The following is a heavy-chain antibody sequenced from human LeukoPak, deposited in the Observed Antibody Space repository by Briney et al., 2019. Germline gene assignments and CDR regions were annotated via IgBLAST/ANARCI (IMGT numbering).Heavy chain of an antibody. CDR3: ARGGTSGYSSSLHFWGGNYYFDY. CDR1: GFTFSSYG. V-gene: IGHV3-30*03. J-gene: IGHJ4*02. Sequence: GGSLRLSCAASGFTFSSYGMHWVRQAPGKGLEWVAVISYDGSNKYYADSVKGRFTISRDNSKNTLYLQMNSLRAEDTAVYYCARGGTSGYSSSLHFWGGNYYFDYWGQGTLVTVSS. CDR2: ISYDGSNK. D-gene: IGHD6-13*01.